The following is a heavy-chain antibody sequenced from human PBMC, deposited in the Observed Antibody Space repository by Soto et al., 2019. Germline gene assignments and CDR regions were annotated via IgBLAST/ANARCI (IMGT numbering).Heavy chain of an antibody. CDR3: ARDPSSAEDHYFDY. J-gene: IGHJ4*02. CDR2: IYHSGST. CDR1: GGSISSSNW. V-gene: IGHV4-4*02. Sequence: SETLSLTCAVSGGSISSSNWWSWVRQPPGKGLEWIGEIYHSGSTNYNPSLKSRVTISVDKSKNQFSLKLSSVTAADTAVYYCARDPSSAEDHYFDYWGQGTLVTVSS. D-gene: IGHD6-25*01.